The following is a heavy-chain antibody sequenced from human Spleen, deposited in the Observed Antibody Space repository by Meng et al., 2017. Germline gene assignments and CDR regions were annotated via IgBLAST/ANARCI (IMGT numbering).Heavy chain of an antibody. CDR3: ARVRYYYDSSGYMGDFDY. V-gene: IGHV3-20*04. D-gene: IGHD3-22*01. CDR1: GFTFDDYG. CDR2: INWNGGST. J-gene: IGHJ4*02. Sequence: GGSLRLSCAASGFTFDDYGMSWVRQAPGKGREWVSGINWNGGSTGYADSVKGRFTISRDNAKNSLYLQMNSLRAEDTALYYCARVRYYYDSSGYMGDFDYWGQGTLVTVSS.